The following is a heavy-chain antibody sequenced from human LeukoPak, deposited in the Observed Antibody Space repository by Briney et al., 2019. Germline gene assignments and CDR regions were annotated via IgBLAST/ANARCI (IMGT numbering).Heavy chain of an antibody. Sequence: GGSLRLSCAASGFTFDDYAMHWVRQAPGKDLEWVSGISWNSGSIGYADSVKGRFTISRDNAKNSLYLQMNSLRAEDTALYYCAKDTYYYDSSGPFDYWGQGTLVTVSS. CDR3: AKDTYYYDSSGPFDY. CDR1: GFTFDDYA. CDR2: ISWNSGSI. D-gene: IGHD3-22*01. J-gene: IGHJ4*02. V-gene: IGHV3-9*01.